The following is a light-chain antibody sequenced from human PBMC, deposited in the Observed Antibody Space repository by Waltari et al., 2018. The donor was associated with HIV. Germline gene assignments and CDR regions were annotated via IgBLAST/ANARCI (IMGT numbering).Light chain of an antibody. Sequence: SYVLTQPPSVSVAPGKTARITCGGKNIGTKSVNWYQQKPGQAPLVVIYHDTDRPSGIPDRFSGSNSGDTATLTIRRVEAGDEADYYCQVWDTTTDDFVAFGGGTNLAV. CDR3: QVWDTTTDDFVA. J-gene: IGLJ2*01. V-gene: IGLV3-21*01. CDR2: HDT. CDR1: NIGTKS.